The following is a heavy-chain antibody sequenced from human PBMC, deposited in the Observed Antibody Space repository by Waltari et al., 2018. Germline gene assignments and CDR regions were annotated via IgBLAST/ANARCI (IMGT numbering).Heavy chain of an antibody. Sequence: QVQLVQSGAELKKPGSSVKVSCKASGGSFSTYAITWVRQAPGQGLEWMGGIIPKCGTENYAQKIQDRVTMITDEAMTTAYMELSSLTSEDTAVYYCARGGLYGQQLLESAFEIWGQGTKVTVSS. CDR3: ARGGLYGQQLLESAFEI. V-gene: IGHV1-69*05. J-gene: IGHJ3*02. D-gene: IGHD6-13*01. CDR1: GGSFSTYA. CDR2: IIPKCGTE.